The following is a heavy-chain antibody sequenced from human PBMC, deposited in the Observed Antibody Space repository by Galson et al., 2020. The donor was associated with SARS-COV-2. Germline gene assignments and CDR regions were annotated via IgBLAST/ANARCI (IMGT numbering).Heavy chain of an antibody. CDR1: GFTFSSYW. CDR2: IKQDGSEK. Sequence: GESLKISCAASGFTFSSYWMSWVRQAPGKGLEWVANIKQDGSEKYYVDSVKGRFTITRDNAKNSMYLQMNSLRAEDTAVYYCARDNPLADYYYYYGMDVWGQGTTVTVSS. J-gene: IGHJ6*02. V-gene: IGHV3-7*01. CDR3: ARDNPLADYYYYYGMDV.